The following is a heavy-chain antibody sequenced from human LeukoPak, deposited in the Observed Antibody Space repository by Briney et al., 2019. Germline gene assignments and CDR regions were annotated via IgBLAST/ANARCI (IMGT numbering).Heavy chain of an antibody. J-gene: IGHJ2*01. CDR2: MNPNSGNT. D-gene: IGHD3-22*01. Sequence: GASVKVSCKASGYTFTSYDINWVRQATGQGLEWMGWMNPNSGNTGYAQKFQGRVTMTRNTSISTAYMELSSLRSEDTAVYYCARTRETYYYDSSGAWYFDLWGRGTPVTVSS. CDR3: ARTRETYYYDSSGAWYFDL. CDR1: GYTFTSYD. V-gene: IGHV1-8*01.